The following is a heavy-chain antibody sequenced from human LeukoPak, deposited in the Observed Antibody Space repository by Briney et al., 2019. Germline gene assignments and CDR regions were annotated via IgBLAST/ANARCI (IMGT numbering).Heavy chain of an antibody. D-gene: IGHD1-26*01. V-gene: IGHV1-2*06. CDR1: GYTFTGYY. CDR3: ARSSRLWFNDGRADKN. Sequence: GASVKVSCKASGYTFTGYYMHWVRQAPGQGLEWMGRINPNSGGTNYAQKFQGRVTMTRDTSISTAYMELSRLRSDETAVYYCARSSRLWFNDGRADKNWGQGTLVTVSS. CDR2: INPNSGGT. J-gene: IGHJ4*02.